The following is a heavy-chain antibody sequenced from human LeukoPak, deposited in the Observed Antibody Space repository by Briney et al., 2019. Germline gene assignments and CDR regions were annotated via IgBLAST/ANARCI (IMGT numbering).Heavy chain of an antibody. Sequence: SGGSLRLSCAASGFTFSSYSMNWVRQAPGKGLEWVSSISSSSSYIYYADSVKGLFTISRDNAKNSLYLQMNSLRAEDTAVYYCARDRLFYGDPNYYYYYMDVWGKGTTVTVSS. CDR3: ARDRLFYGDPNYYYYYMDV. CDR2: ISSSSSYI. D-gene: IGHD4-17*01. V-gene: IGHV3-21*01. CDR1: GFTFSSYS. J-gene: IGHJ6*03.